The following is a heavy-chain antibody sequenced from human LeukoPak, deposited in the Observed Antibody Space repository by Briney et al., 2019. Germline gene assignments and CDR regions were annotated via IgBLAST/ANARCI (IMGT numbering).Heavy chain of an antibody. CDR1: GYTFTGYY. J-gene: IGHJ4*02. V-gene: IGHV1-2*06. Sequence: ASVKVSCKASGYTFTGYYMHWVRQAPGQGLEWMGRINPNSGGTNYAQKFQGRVTITRDTSASTAYMELSSLRSEDTAVYYCARGGYSGSYSGPGYWGQGTLVTVSS. D-gene: IGHD1-26*01. CDR3: ARGGYSGSYSGPGY. CDR2: INPNSGGT.